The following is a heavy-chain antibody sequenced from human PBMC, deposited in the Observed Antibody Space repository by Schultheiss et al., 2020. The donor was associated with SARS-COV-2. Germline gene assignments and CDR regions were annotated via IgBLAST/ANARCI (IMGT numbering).Heavy chain of an antibody. Sequence: SCAASGFTFSSYAMSWVRQAPGKGLEWVSGISWNSGSIGYADSVKGRFTISRDNAKNSLYLQMNSLRAEDTALYYCAKAQNYDILTGFSYWGQGTLVTVSS. V-gene: IGHV3-9*01. CDR1: GFTFSSYA. D-gene: IGHD3-9*01. J-gene: IGHJ4*02. CDR2: ISWNSGSI. CDR3: AKAQNYDILTGFSY.